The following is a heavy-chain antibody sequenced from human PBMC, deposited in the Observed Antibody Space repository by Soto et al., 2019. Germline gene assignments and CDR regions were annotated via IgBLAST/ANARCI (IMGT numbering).Heavy chain of an antibody. CDR2: IKGDGSEK. J-gene: IGHJ6*02. CDR1: GFTFSDFW. Sequence: EVRLVESGGGLVQPGGSLRLSCEASGFTFSDFWMSWDRQAPGKGLEWVANIKGDGSEKRYVDSVRGRFTISRDNAKNSVYLQMNSLRADDTALYYCGRDEVRNGVGVWGQGTTVTVSS. CDR3: GRDEVRNGVGV. V-gene: IGHV3-7*01.